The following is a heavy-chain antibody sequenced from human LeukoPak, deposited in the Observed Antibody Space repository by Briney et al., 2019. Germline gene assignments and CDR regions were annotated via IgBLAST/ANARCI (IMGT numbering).Heavy chain of an antibody. CDR1: GGSISSGGYY. J-gene: IGHJ5*02. CDR2: IYYSGST. D-gene: IGHD1-14*01. V-gene: IGHV4-61*08. CDR3: ARHMRSYAPRRPDPHWFDP. Sequence: PSETLSLTCTVSGGSISSGGYYWSWIRQHPGKGLEWIGYIYYSGSTNYNPSLKSRVTISVDTSKDQFSLKLSSVTAADTAVYYCARHMRSYAPRRPDPHWFDPWGQGTLVTVSS.